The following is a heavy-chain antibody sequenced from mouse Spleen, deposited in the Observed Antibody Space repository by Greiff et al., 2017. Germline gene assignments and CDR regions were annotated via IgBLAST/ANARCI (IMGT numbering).Heavy chain of an antibody. V-gene: IGHV2-4-1*01. J-gene: IGHJ1*01. D-gene: IGHD2-3*01. Sequence: VMLVESGPGLVAPSQSLSITCTVSGFSLTNYAVHWVRQSPGKGLEWLGVIWSDGSTDYNAAFISRLSISKDNSKSQVFFKMNSLQADDTAIYYCARRGGWLLRDWYFDVWGAGTTVTVSS. CDR1: GFSLTNYA. CDR2: IWSDGST. CDR3: ARRGGWLLRDWYFDV.